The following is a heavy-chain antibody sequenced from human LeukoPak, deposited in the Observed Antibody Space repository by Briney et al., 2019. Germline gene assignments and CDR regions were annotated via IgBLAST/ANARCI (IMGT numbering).Heavy chain of an antibody. V-gene: IGHV4-34*01. CDR3: ARRGYSYGYLVG. J-gene: IGHJ4*02. D-gene: IGHD5-18*01. Sequence: SETLSLTCAVYGGSFSGYYWSWIRQPPGKGLEWIGEINHSGSTNYNPSLKSRVTISVDTSKNQFSLKLSSVTAADTAVYYCARRGYSYGYLVGWGQGTLVTVSS. CDR1: GGSFSGYY. CDR2: INHSGST.